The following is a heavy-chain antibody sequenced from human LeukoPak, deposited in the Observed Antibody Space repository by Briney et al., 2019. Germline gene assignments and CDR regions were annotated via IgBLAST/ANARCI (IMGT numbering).Heavy chain of an antibody. D-gene: IGHD2-21*02. CDR1: GDSISKSSYY. CDR3: ATTYCVGDCYPAW. CDR2: IYYSGTT. V-gene: IGHV4-39*01. Sequence: SETLSLTCTVSGDSISKSSYYWGFIRQPPGKGLEWIGNIYYSGTTYYSPSLSSRVTISVDTSKNQFSLKLNSMTAADTAVYYCATTYCVGDCYPAWWGQGTLVTVSS. J-gene: IGHJ4*02.